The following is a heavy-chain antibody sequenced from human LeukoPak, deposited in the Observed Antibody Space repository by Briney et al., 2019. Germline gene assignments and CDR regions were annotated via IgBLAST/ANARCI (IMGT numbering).Heavy chain of an antibody. D-gene: IGHD6-19*01. Sequence: PGRSLRLSCAASGFTFSSYWMHWVRQAPGKGLVWVSRINSDGSSTSYADSVKGRFTISRDNAKNTLYLQMNSLRAEDTAVYYCARSPPGYSSGWYSKGDYYYGMDVWGQGTTVTVSS. CDR1: GFTFSSYW. CDR2: INSDGSST. J-gene: IGHJ6*02. V-gene: IGHV3-74*01. CDR3: ARSPPGYSSGWYSKGDYYYGMDV.